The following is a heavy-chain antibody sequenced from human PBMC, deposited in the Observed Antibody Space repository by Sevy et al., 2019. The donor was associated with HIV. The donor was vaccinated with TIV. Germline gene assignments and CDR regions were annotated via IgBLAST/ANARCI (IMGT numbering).Heavy chain of an antibody. D-gene: IGHD5-12*01. J-gene: IGHJ3*02. CDR2: IIAGNGNT. CDR1: GYTFSSYE. Sequence: ASVKVSCKASGYTFSSYEIHWVRQAPGQTLEWMGWIIAGNGNTKYSQKFQGRVTITRDKSASTAYMELSSLRSEDTAVYYCAGVFSGYDFAFDIWGQGTMVTVSS. V-gene: IGHV1-3*01. CDR3: AGVFSGYDFAFDI.